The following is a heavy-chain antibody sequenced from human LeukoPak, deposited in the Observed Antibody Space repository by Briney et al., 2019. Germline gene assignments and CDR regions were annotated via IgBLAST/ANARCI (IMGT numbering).Heavy chain of an antibody. CDR1: GFTFGSYS. J-gene: IGHJ4*02. Sequence: GGSLRLSCAASGFTFGSYSMNWVRQAPGKGLEWVSSISSSSSYVYYADSVKGRFTISRDNAKNSLYLQMNSLRAEDTAVYYCARCSRDGYNWGFDYWGQGTLVTVSS. CDR3: ARCSRDGYNWGFDY. V-gene: IGHV3-21*01. D-gene: IGHD5-24*01. CDR2: ISSSSSYV.